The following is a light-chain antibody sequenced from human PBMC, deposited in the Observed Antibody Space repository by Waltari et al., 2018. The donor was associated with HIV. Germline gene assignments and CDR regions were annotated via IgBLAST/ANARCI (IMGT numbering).Light chain of an antibody. V-gene: IGLV2-14*01. Sequence: QSALTQPASVSGSPGQSITISCTGTSNDVGGYKYVSWYQQTPGKAPKLMIYQVTNRPSGVSNRFSGSKSGNTASLTISGLQAEDEADYYCSSFTISSTLDFGTGTKVTVL. CDR3: SSFTISSTLD. J-gene: IGLJ1*01. CDR1: SNDVGGYKY. CDR2: QVT.